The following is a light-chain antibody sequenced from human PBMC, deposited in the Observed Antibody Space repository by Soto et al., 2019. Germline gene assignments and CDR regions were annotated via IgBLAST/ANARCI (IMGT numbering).Light chain of an antibody. Sequence: DVVMTQSPLSLPVTPGEPASISCRSSQSLLYSNGYNYVDWYLQKPGQPPQLLIFLASSRASGVPDRFNGSGSGTDFTLRITTVEAEDVGVYYCMQVLQTPLTFGGGNKLEIK. CDR2: LAS. V-gene: IGKV2-28*01. CDR1: QSLLYSNGYNY. J-gene: IGKJ4*01. CDR3: MQVLQTPLT.